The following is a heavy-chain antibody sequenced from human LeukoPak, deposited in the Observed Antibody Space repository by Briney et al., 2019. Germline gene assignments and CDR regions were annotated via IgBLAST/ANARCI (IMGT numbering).Heavy chain of an antibody. CDR1: GFTFSSYA. V-gene: IGHV3-30*07. Sequence: GRSLRLSCAASGFTFSSYAMHWVRQAPGKGLEWVAVISYDGSNKYYADSVKGRFTISRDNSKNTLYLQMNSLRAEDTAVYYCAKVHAGTTGFGYWGQGTLVTVSS. D-gene: IGHD4-11*01. J-gene: IGHJ4*02. CDR2: ISYDGSNK. CDR3: AKVHAGTTGFGY.